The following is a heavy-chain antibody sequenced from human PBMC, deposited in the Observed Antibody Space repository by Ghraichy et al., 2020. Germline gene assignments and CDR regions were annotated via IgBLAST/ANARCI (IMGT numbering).Heavy chain of an antibody. CDR3: TRDYGSGSQPYYYYYMDV. V-gene: IGHV3-49*04. D-gene: IGHD3-10*01. CDR1: GFTFGDYA. Sequence: GGSLRLSCTASGFTFGDYAMSWVRQAPGKGLEWVGFIRSKAYGGTTEYAASVKGRFTISRDDSKSIAYLQMNSLKTEDTAVYYCTRDYGSGSQPYYYYYMDVWGKGTTVTVSS. CDR2: IRSKAYGGTT. J-gene: IGHJ6*03.